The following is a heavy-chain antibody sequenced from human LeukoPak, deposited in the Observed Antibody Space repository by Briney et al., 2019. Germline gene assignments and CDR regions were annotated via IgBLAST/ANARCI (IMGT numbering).Heavy chain of an antibody. CDR3: ARDAHSSGWTLQGDAFDI. CDR1: GGSISSYY. J-gene: IGHJ3*02. CDR2: IYTSGST. V-gene: IGHV4-4*07. D-gene: IGHD6-19*01. Sequence: SETLSLTCTVSGGSISSYYWSWIRQPAGKGLEWIGRIYTSGSTNYHPSLKSRVTMSVDTSKNKFSLKLSSVTAADTAVYYCARDAHSSGWTLQGDAFDIWGQGTMVTVSS.